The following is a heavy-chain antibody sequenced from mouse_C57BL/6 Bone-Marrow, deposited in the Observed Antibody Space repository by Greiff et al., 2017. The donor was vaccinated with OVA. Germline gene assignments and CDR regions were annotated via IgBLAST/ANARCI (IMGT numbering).Heavy chain of an antibody. CDR1: GFTFSDYY. D-gene: IGHD3-2*02. J-gene: IGHJ3*01. Sequence: EVKLMESGGGLVQPGGSLKLSCAASGFTFSDYYMYWVRQTPEKRLEWVAYISNGGGSTYYPDTVKGRFTLSRDNAKNTLYLQMSRLKSEDTAMYYCARQGTAQATGAYWGQGTLVTVSA. CDR3: ARQGTAQATGAY. V-gene: IGHV5-12*01. CDR2: ISNGGGST.